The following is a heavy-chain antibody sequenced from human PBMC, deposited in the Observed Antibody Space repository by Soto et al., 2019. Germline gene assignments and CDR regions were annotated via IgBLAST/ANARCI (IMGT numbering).Heavy chain of an antibody. Sequence: VQLVDSGGGLVQPGGSLTLSCAASGFMFSAYWMNWVRRAPGKGPVWVARINSDGTAAYYADSVKGRFTFSRDNTKNTLYLQMNSLRVEDTAVYYCARDLYSGCDYWGQGTLVTVSS. CDR1: GFMFSAYW. V-gene: IGHV3-74*01. J-gene: IGHJ4*02. D-gene: IGHD1-26*01. CDR3: ARDLYSGCDY. CDR2: INSDGTAA.